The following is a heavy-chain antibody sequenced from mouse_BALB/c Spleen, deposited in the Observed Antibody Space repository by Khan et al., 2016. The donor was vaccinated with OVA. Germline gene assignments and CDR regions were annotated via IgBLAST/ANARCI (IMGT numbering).Heavy chain of an antibody. V-gene: IGHV1-9*01. D-gene: IGHD1-1*01. J-gene: IGHJ3*01. Sequence: QVQLQQSGAELMKPGASVKISCKATGYTFSSYWIEWVKQRPGHGLEWIGEILPGSGSNNYNEKFKGKATFTADTSSNTAYMQLSSLTYEDSAVYYYARGNYYGSSSWFGYWGQGTLVTVS. CDR2: ILPGSGSN. CDR3: ARGNYYGSSSWFGY. CDR1: GYTFSSYW.